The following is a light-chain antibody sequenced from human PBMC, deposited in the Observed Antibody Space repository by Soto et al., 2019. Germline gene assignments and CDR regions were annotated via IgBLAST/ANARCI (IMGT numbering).Light chain of an antibody. CDR1: QSVGSK. V-gene: IGKV3-15*01. Sequence: ETVMTQSPATLSVSPGDRATLSCGASQSVGSKLAGYQKKPGQAPRLLIYDASTRATGISARFSGSGSGTEFTLTISSLQSEDFAVYYWQQYNNWPPLTVGGGTKVEIK. CDR3: QQYNNWPPLT. J-gene: IGKJ4*01. CDR2: DAS.